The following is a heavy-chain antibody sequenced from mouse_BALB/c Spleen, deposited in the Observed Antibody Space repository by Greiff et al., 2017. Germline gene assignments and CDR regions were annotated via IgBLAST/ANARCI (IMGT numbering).Heavy chain of an antibody. CDR2: IWAGGST. CDR3: ARGDYGNYEAWFAY. Sequence: QLKESGPGLVAPSQSLSITCTVSGFSLTSYGVHWVRQPPGKGLEWLGVIWAGGSTNYNSALMSRLSISKDNSKSQVFLKMNSLQTDDTAMYYCARGDYGNYEAWFAYWGQGTLVTVSA. J-gene: IGHJ3*01. V-gene: IGHV2-9*02. D-gene: IGHD2-1*01. CDR1: GFSLTSYG.